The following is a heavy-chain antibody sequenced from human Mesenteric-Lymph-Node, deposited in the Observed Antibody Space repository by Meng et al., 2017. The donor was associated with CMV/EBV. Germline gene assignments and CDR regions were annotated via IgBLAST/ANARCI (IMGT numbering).Heavy chain of an antibody. CDR3: ARPRTKYYFDY. Sequence: ISCTGSGYSLTSYWIGWVRQMPGKGLEWMGIIYPGDSDTRYSPSFQGQVTISADKSISTAYLQWSSLKASDTAMYYCARPRTKYYFDYWGQGTLVTVSS. D-gene: IGHD2-8*01. V-gene: IGHV5-51*01. CDR1: GYSLTSYW. J-gene: IGHJ4*02. CDR2: IYPGDSDT.